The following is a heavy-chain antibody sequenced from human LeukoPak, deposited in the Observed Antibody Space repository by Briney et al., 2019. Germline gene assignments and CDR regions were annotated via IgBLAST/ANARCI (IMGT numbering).Heavy chain of an antibody. CDR1: GFTFSSYS. D-gene: IGHD3-16*01. V-gene: IGHV3-7*01. J-gene: IGHJ6*03. Sequence: GGSLRLSCAASGFTFSSYSMNWVRQAPGKGLEWVANIKQDGSEKYYVDSVKGRFTISRDNAKNSLYLQMNSLRAEDTAVYYCARDLWGMDVWGKGTTVTVSS. CDR2: IKQDGSEK. CDR3: ARDLWGMDV.